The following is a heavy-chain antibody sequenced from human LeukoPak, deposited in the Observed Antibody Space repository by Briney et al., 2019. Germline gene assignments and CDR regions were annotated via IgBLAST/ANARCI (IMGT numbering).Heavy chain of an antibody. CDR3: ARIYYDSSGYYREGDAFDI. CDR1: GYRFSNHW. D-gene: IGHD3-22*01. Sequence: GESLKISCKGYGYRFSNHWIGWVRQMPEKGLEWMGIIYCGDSDTRYSPSFQGQVTISADKSISTAYLQWSSLKASDTAMYYCARIYYDSSGYYREGDAFDIWGQGTMVTVSS. CDR2: IYCGDSDT. V-gene: IGHV5-51*01. J-gene: IGHJ3*02.